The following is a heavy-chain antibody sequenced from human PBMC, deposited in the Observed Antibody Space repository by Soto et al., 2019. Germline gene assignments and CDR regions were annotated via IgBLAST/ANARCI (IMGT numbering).Heavy chain of an antibody. Sequence: PGGSLRLSCAASGFTFSSYAMSWVRQARGKGLEWVSAISGSGGSTYYADSVKGRFTISRDNSKNTLYLQMNSQRAADTAVYYCADGSRIAAAGTLRDYWGQGTLVTVSS. V-gene: IGHV3-23*01. CDR3: ADGSRIAAAGTLRDY. CDR2: ISGSGGST. D-gene: IGHD6-13*01. J-gene: IGHJ4*02. CDR1: GFTFSSYA.